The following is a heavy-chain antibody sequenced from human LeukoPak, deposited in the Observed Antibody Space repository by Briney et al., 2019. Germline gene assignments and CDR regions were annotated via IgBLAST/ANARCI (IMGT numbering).Heavy chain of an antibody. J-gene: IGHJ4*02. CDR2: ISAYNGNT. Sequence: GASVKVSCKASGYTFTSYGISWVRQAPGQGLEWMGWISAYNGNTNYAQKLQGRVTMTTDTSTSTAYMELRSQRSDDTAVYYCARESYDILTGLIRTKRLDYWGQGTLVTVSS. CDR3: ARESYDILTGLIRTKRLDY. CDR1: GYTFTSYG. D-gene: IGHD3-9*01. V-gene: IGHV1-18*04.